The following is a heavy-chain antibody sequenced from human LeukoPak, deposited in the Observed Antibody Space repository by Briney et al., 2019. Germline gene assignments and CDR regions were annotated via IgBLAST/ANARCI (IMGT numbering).Heavy chain of an antibody. V-gene: IGHV3-30*18. Sequence: PGRSLRLSCAASGFTFSSYGMHWVRQAPGKGLEWVAVISYDGSNKYYADSVKGRFTISRDNSKNTLYLQMNSLRAEDTAVYYCAKDHPGDILTGYLAGGMDVWGQGTTVTVSS. CDR3: AKDHPGDILTGYLAGGMDV. D-gene: IGHD3-9*01. CDR2: ISYDGSNK. J-gene: IGHJ6*02. CDR1: GFTFSSYG.